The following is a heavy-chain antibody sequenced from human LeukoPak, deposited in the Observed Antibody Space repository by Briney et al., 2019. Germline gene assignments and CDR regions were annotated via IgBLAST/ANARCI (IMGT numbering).Heavy chain of an antibody. CDR3: AKDRNDFWSGYSAFDI. Sequence: GGSLRLSCAASEFTFNNYAMSWVRQAPGKGLEWVSAISGSGGRTYYADSVKGRFTISRDNSKNTLYLQMNSLRAEDTAVYYCAKDRNDFWSGYSAFDIWGQGTMVTVSS. D-gene: IGHD3-3*01. V-gene: IGHV3-23*01. J-gene: IGHJ3*02. CDR2: ISGSGGRT. CDR1: EFTFNNYA.